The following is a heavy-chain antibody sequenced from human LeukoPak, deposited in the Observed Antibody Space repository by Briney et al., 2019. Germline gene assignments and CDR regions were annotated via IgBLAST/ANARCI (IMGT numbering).Heavy chain of an antibody. V-gene: IGHV3-30*02. CDR2: IKYDGSNT. D-gene: IGHD3-9*01. Sequence: GGSLRLSCEASGFTFSNYGMHWVRQAPGKGLEWVTFIKYDGSNTFYADSVKGRFTISRDNSKKKLFLQMSSLRPEDTAVYYCAKDFGLLQYFDKSFDNWGQGTLVTVSS. CDR1: GFTFSNYG. CDR3: AKDFGLLQYFDKSFDN. J-gene: IGHJ4*02.